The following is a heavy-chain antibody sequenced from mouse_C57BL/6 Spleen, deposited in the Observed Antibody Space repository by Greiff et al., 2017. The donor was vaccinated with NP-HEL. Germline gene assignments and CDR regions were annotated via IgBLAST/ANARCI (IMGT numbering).Heavy chain of an antibody. D-gene: IGHD1-1*01. CDR2: INPNSGGP. J-gene: IGHJ2*01. V-gene: IGHV1-22*01. Sequence: EVQLQQSGPELVKPGASVKMSCKASGYTFTDYNMHWVKQSHGKSLEWIGYINPNSGGPSYNQKFKGKATLTVNKSTSTAYMELRSLTSEDSAVYYCACSPDYYGSSYVDYWGQGTTLTVSS. CDR1: GYTFTDYN. CDR3: ACSPDYYGSSYVDY.